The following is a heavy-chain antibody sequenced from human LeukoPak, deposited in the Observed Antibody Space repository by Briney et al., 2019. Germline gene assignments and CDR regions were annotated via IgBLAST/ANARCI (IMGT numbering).Heavy chain of an antibody. CDR2: INSDGSST. CDR1: GFTFSSYW. CDR3: AKWGDYDVLTGYYVSDY. Sequence: GGSLGLSCAASGFTFSSYWMHWVRQAPGKGLVWVSRINSDGSSTSYADSVKGRFTISRDNAKNTLYLQMNSLRAEDTAVYYCAKWGDYDVLTGYYVSDYWGQGTLVTVSS. V-gene: IGHV3-74*01. D-gene: IGHD3-9*01. J-gene: IGHJ4*02.